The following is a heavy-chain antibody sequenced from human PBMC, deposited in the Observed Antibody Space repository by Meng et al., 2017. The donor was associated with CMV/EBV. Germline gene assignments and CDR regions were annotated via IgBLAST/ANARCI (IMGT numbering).Heavy chain of an antibody. D-gene: IGHD2-2*02. CDR1: GFTFSGYW. CDR2: IKQDGSEK. Sequence: GESLKISCAASGFTFSGYWMTWVRQAPGKGLEWVANIKQDGSEKYYVDSVKGRFTISRDNAKNSLSLQMNSLGAEDTAVYYCASDCSGASCYITNWGRGTLVTVSS. J-gene: IGHJ4*02. V-gene: IGHV3-7*01. CDR3: ASDCSGASCYITN.